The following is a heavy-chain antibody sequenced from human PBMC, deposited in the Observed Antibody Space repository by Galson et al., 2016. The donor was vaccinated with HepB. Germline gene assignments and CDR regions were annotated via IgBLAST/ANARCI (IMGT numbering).Heavy chain of an antibody. D-gene: IGHD3-16*01. J-gene: IGHJ4*02. V-gene: IGHV4-30-4*01. CDR1: GGSINSVDYY. CDR2: IFYSGST. CDR3: ARDKYDCIWGSYSFFDY. Sequence: TLSLTCTVSGGSINSVDYYWSWIRQSPGKGLEWIGCIFYSGSTYYNPSLQIRVTIPVATSKNQFSLKLSSVTAADTAVYSCARDKYDCIWGSYSFFDYWGQGTLVTVSS.